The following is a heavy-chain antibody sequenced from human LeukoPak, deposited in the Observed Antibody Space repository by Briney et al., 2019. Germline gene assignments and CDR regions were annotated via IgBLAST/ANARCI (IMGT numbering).Heavy chain of an antibody. CDR1: GFTFSSYG. V-gene: IGHV3-33*06. J-gene: IGHJ4*02. Sequence: GRSLRLSCAASGFTFSSYGMHWVRQAPGKGLEWVAVIWYDGSNKYYADSVKGRFTISRDNSKNTLYLQMNSLRAEDTAVYYCAKVSLPTVRGYDSSGYSPYYFDYWGQGTLVTVSS. CDR3: AKVSLPTVRGYDSSGYSPYYFDY. D-gene: IGHD3-22*01. CDR2: IWYDGSNK.